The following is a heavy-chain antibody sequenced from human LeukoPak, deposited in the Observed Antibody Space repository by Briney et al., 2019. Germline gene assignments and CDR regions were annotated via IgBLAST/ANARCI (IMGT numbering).Heavy chain of an antibody. CDR2: IRSDGSEA. Sequence: GGSLRLSCAASGFEFGTFGMHWVRQPPGKGLTWVAFIRSDGSEAFYADSVKGRFTVSRDNSKNSLFLQMNSLRAEDTAVYYCAKDAQRGFDYSNSLQNWGQGILVTVSS. CDR3: AKDAQRGFDYSNSLQN. CDR1: GFEFGTFG. D-gene: IGHD4-11*01. J-gene: IGHJ1*01. V-gene: IGHV3-30*02.